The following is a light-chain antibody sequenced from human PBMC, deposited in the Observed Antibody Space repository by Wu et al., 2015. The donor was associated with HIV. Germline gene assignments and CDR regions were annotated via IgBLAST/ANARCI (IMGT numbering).Light chain of an antibody. CDR1: GITNY. J-gene: IGKJ1*01. CDR2: AAS. Sequence: VGDRVXITCGESGITNYLAWYQQKPGKVPKVLIYAASTLQSGAPSRFSGSGSGTDFTLTISSLQPEDVATYYCQKYNTAPWTFGQGTKVEMK. V-gene: IGKV1-27*01. CDR3: QKYNTAPWT.